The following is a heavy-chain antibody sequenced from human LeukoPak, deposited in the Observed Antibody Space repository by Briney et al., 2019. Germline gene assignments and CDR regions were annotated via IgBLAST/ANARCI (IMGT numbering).Heavy chain of an antibody. CDR3: AKNPYEYYFDY. CDR2: INPSSGVT. J-gene: IGHJ4*02. CDR1: ESTLTAYS. Sequence: ASVKASCKASESTLTAYSMHWLRQAPGHGLEGMGWINPSSGVTNYAQKFQGRVTMTRDTSISTAYMELNRLTSDDTAVYYCAKNPYEYYFDYWGQGTLVTVSS. D-gene: IGHD5-12*01. V-gene: IGHV1-2*02.